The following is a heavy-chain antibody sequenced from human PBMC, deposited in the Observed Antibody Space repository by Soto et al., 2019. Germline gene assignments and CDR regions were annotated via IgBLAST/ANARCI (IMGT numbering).Heavy chain of an antibody. D-gene: IGHD3-10*01. Sequence: EVQLLESGGGLVVPGGSLSLSCAASGFIFSAYARNWVRQHPGKGLEWVSGISHGATSTYFADSVKGRFTISRDNSKSTLFLEMNSLRVEDTAVYYCAMRLIRGVIITGHWGHGTQVTVSS. V-gene: IGHV3-23*01. CDR1: GFIFSAYA. J-gene: IGHJ4*01. CDR3: AMRLIRGVIITGH. CDR2: ISHGATST.